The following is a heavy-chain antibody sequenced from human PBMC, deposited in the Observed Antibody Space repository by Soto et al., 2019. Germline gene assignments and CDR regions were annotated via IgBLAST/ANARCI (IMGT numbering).Heavy chain of an antibody. CDR3: AKFFVETGSNSGWPWSFHY. Sequence: EVQLLESGGGLVQPGRSLRLSCAASGVTFSNYAMSWVRQAPGQGLDWVSAISGSGGTTYYADSVKGRFTISRDNSKNTPFLQMNSLRAEDAAVYYCAKFFVETGSNSGWPWSFHYCGQGTLVTVSS. D-gene: IGHD6-25*01. CDR1: GVTFSNYA. V-gene: IGHV3-23*01. J-gene: IGHJ4*02. CDR2: ISGSGGTT.